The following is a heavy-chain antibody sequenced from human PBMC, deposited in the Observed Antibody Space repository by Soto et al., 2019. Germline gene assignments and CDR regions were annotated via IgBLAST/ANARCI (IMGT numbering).Heavy chain of an antibody. CDR1: GFTFSSYA. D-gene: IGHD3-3*01. Sequence: GESLKISCAASGFTFSSYAMSWVRQAPGKGLEWVSAISGSGGSTYYADSVKGRFTISRDNSKNTLYLQMNSLRAEDTAVYYCAKDRTSYYDFWSGYFENNWFDPWGQGTLVTVSS. V-gene: IGHV3-23*01. CDR3: AKDRTSYYDFWSGYFENNWFDP. CDR2: ISGSGGST. J-gene: IGHJ5*02.